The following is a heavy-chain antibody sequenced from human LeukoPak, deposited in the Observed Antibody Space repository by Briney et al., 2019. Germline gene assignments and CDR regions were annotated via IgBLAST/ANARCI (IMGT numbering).Heavy chain of an antibody. J-gene: IGHJ3*02. CDR1: GFTFTTYG. CDR2: IKQDGSEK. Sequence: GGSLRLSCAASGFTFTTYGMHWVRQAPGKGLEWVANIKQDGSEKYYVDFVKGRFTISRDNAKNSLYLQMNSLRAEDTAVYYCARDRIVVVTAVKNDAFDIWGQGTMVTVSS. V-gene: IGHV3-7*01. CDR3: ARDRIVVVTAVKNDAFDI. D-gene: IGHD2-21*02.